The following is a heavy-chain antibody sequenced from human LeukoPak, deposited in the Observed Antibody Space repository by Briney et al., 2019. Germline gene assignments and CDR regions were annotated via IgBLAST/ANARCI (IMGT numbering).Heavy chain of an antibody. Sequence: SPTLSLTCAISGDTVSSNSAAWNWLRQSPSRGLEWLGSTYYRTKWYNDYAVSVKSRITINPDTSKNQFSLQLNSVTPEDTAVYYCARDQIAVAGPFDYWGQGTLVTVSS. CDR3: ARDQIAVAGPFDY. J-gene: IGHJ4*02. CDR1: GDTVSSNSAA. CDR2: TYYRTKWYN. D-gene: IGHD6-19*01. V-gene: IGHV6-1*01.